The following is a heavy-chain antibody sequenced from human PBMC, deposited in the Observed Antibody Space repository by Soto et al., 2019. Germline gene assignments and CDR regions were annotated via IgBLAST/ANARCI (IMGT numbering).Heavy chain of an antibody. D-gene: IGHD3-16*01. J-gene: IGHJ5*02. CDR1: GFTFTSYS. Sequence: GGSLRLSCAASGFTFTSYSMNWVRQAPGQGLEWVSYITSKSTTIKYADSVKGRFTVSRDNAKNSLYLQLNSLRDEDTAVYYCAREMGACSDSSCYPGPYDSWGQGTLVTISS. CDR2: ITSKSTTI. V-gene: IGHV3-48*02. CDR3: AREMGACSDSSCYPGPYDS.